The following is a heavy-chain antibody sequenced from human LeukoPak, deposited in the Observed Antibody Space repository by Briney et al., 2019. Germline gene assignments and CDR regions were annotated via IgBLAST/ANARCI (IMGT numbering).Heavy chain of an antibody. CDR1: GYTFTGYY. CDR3: ARGPPTIVVVITTGDFDS. Sequence: ASVKVSCKASGYTFTGYYIHWVRQAPGQGIEWMGWINPNSGGTNYAQKFQGRVTMTRDTSISTAYMELRRLRSDDRAVYYCARGPPTIVVVITTGDFDSWGQGTMVTVSS. V-gene: IGHV1-2*02. D-gene: IGHD3-22*01. J-gene: IGHJ4*02. CDR2: INPNSGGT.